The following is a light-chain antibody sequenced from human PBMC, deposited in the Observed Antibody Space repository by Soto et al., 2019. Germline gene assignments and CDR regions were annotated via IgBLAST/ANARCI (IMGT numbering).Light chain of an antibody. J-gene: IGKJ2*01. CDR2: DAS. V-gene: IGKV1-5*01. Sequence: DIQMTQSPSTLSASVGDRVTITCRASQSISTWLAWYQQKPGKAPKLLIYDASSLESGVPSRFSGSGSGTDFTLTITSLQPEDFATYHCQQAHSFPYTFGQGTKLRIK. CDR1: QSISTW. CDR3: QQAHSFPYT.